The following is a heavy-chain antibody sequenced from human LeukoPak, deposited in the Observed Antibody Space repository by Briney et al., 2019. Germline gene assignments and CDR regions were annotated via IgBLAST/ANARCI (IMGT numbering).Heavy chain of an antibody. V-gene: IGHV1-24*01. Sequence: SVKVSCKVSGYTLTELSMHWVRQAPGKGLEWMGGFDPEDGETIYAQKFQGRDTMTEDTSTDTAYMELSRLRSEDTAVYYCTVAEGYFDYWGQGTLVTVSS. CDR2: FDPEDGET. J-gene: IGHJ4*02. CDR1: GYTLTELS. CDR3: TVAEGYFDY. D-gene: IGHD6-19*01.